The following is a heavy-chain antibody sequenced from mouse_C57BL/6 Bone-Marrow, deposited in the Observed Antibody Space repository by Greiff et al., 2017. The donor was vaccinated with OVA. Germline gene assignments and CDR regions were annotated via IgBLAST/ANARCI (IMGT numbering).Heavy chain of an antibody. J-gene: IGHJ2*01. CDR1: GFSFNTYA. CDR3: VRHSHRGYYFGY. CDR2: IRSKSNNYAT. D-gene: IGHD2-14*01. V-gene: IGHV10-1*01. Sequence: EVHLVESGGGLVQPKGSLKLSCAASGFSFNTYAMNWVRQAPGKGLEWVARIRSKSNNYATYYADSVKDRFTIYRDDSESMLYLKMNNLKTEDTAMYYCVRHSHRGYYFGYWGTGTTLTVSS.